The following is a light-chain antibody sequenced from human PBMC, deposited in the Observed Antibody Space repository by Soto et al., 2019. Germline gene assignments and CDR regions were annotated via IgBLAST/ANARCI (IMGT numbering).Light chain of an antibody. CDR3: QSYDSSLSGVV. CDR2: GNS. V-gene: IGLV1-40*01. Sequence: QLVLTQPPSVSGAPGQRVTISCTGSSSNIGADYDVHWYQHLPGTAPKLLIYGNSNRPSGVPDRFSGSKSGTSASLAITGLQAEDEADYYCQSYDSSLSGVVFGGGTKLTVL. J-gene: IGLJ3*02. CDR1: SSNIGADYD.